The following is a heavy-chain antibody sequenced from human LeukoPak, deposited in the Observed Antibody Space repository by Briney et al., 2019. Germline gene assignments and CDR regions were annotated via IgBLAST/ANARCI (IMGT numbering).Heavy chain of an antibody. CDR2: INPNTGGI. CDR3: ARDPYSNYFDY. V-gene: IGHV1-2*02. J-gene: IGHJ4*02. D-gene: IGHD5-18*01. CDR1: GYTFTGYY. Sequence: ASVKVSCKAFGYTFTGYYMHWVRQAPGQGLEWMGWINPNTGGINYAQKFQGRVTMTRDTSISAAYMELSRLRSDDTAVYYCARDPYSNYFDYWGQGTLVTVSS.